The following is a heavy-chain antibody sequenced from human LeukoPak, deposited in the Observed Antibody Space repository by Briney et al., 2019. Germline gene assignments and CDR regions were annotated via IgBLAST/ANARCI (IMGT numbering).Heavy chain of an antibody. J-gene: IGHJ4*02. CDR1: GFSFSSYT. CDR3: TRDGRCGGDCYAS. CDR2: ISSSSSYI. Sequence: GGSLRLSCAASGFSFSSYTMNWVRQAPGKGLEWVSIISSSSSYIYYADSVKGRFTISRDNAKNALYLQMNSLRVEDTAVYYCTRDGRCGGDCYASWGQGTLVTVSS. D-gene: IGHD2-21*02. V-gene: IGHV3-21*01.